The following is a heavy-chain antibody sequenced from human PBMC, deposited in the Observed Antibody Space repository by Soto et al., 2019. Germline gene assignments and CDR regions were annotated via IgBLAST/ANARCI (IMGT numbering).Heavy chain of an antibody. Sequence: QVQLVESGGGVVQPGRSLRLSCAASGFTFSSYGMHWVRQAPGKGLEWVAVIWYDGSNKYYADSVKGRFTISRDNSKNPLYLQMNSLRAEDTAVYYCARDSYGSGWRGVRNWFDPWGQGTLVTVSS. D-gene: IGHD6-19*01. CDR3: ARDSYGSGWRGVRNWFDP. J-gene: IGHJ5*02. CDR1: GFTFSSYG. CDR2: IWYDGSNK. V-gene: IGHV3-33*01.